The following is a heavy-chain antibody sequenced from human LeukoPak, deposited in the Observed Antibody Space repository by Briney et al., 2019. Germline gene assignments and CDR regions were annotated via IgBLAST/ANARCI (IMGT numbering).Heavy chain of an antibody. V-gene: IGHV3-23*01. Sequence: GGSLRLSCAASGFTFSSYGMSWVRQAPGKGLEWVSAISGSGGSTYYADSVKGRFTISRDNAKNSLYLQMNSLRAEDTAVYYCARATTYDILTGYFDYWGQGTLVTVSS. J-gene: IGHJ4*02. D-gene: IGHD3-9*01. CDR1: GFTFSSYG. CDR2: ISGSGGST. CDR3: ARATTYDILTGYFDY.